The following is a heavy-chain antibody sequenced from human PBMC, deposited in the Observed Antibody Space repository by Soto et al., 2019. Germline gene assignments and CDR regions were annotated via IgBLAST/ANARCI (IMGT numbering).Heavy chain of an antibody. CDR3: ARSSSWYLDY. CDR2: IKQDGSEK. D-gene: IGHD6-13*01. J-gene: IGHJ4*02. CDR1: GFTFSSHW. V-gene: IGHV3-7*01. Sequence: GGSLRLSYAASGFTFSSHWMSWVRQAPGKGLEWVANIKQDGSEKYYVDSVKGRFTISRDNAKNSLYLQMNSLRAEDTAVYYCARSSSWYLDYWGQGTLVTVSS.